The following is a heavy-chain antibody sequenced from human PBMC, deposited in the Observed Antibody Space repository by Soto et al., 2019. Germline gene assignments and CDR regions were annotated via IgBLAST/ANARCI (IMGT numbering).Heavy chain of an antibody. Sequence: PGGSLRLSCEPSGFDFSRYGMSWVRQAPGKGLEWVALIWFDGGNKYYGDSVKGRFTISRDNLKNTLYLQMDSLRAEDTAIYYCARDLHELGSYYPLDYWGQGTLVTVSS. CDR2: IWFDGGNK. CDR3: ARDLHELGSYYPLDY. D-gene: IGHD3-10*01. CDR1: GFDFSRYG. J-gene: IGHJ4*02. V-gene: IGHV3-33*01.